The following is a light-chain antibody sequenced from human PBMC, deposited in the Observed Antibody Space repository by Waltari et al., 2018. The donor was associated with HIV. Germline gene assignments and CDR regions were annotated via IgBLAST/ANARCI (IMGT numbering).Light chain of an antibody. Sequence: QSVLTPPPSASGTCRQWHTISWSGRRSKIGVTSLTWYQQLPGTAPRLLIYNNNQRPSGVPDRFSGSKSGTSASLAISGLQSEDEADYYCAAWDDGLNALFGGGTKLTVL. CDR3: AAWDDGLNAL. CDR1: RSKIGVTS. V-gene: IGLV1-44*01. J-gene: IGLJ2*01. CDR2: NNN.